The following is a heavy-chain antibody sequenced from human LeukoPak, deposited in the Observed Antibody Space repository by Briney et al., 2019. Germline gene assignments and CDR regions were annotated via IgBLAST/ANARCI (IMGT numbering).Heavy chain of an antibody. D-gene: IGHD5-18*01. CDR2: IYYSGST. V-gene: IGHV4-39*01. CDR3: ARQTWIELWHFDY. J-gene: IGHJ4*02. Sequence: SETLSLTCTVSGGSISSSSYYWGWIRQPPGKGLEWIGSIYYSGSTYYNPSLKSRVTISVETSKNKFSLKVSSVTAADTAVYYCARQTWIELWHFDYWGQGALVTVSS. CDR1: GGSISSSSYY.